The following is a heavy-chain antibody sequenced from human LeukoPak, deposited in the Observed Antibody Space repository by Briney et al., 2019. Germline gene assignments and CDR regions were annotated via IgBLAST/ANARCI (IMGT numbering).Heavy chain of an antibody. V-gene: IGHV4-30-4*02. D-gene: IGHD6-13*01. J-gene: IGHJ4*02. Sequence: PSETLSLTCTVSGASINSGDFYWSWIRQPPGKGLEWIGYIYYSDVTYYNPSLNSRVTMSLGTSKNQFSLKLSSVTAADTAVYYCARSIAAAGRDFDYWGQGTLVTVSS. CDR2: IYYSDVT. CDR1: GASINSGDFY. CDR3: ARSIAAAGRDFDY.